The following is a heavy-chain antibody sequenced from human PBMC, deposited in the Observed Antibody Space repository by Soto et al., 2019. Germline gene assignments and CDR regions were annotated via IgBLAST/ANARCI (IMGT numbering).Heavy chain of an antibody. V-gene: IGHV3-11*01. CDR3: AVPAQPPGDNWFDP. CDR2: ISSSGSTI. D-gene: IGHD2-2*01. J-gene: IGHJ5*02. CDR1: GFTLSDYY. Sequence: GSLRLSCAASGFTLSDYYMSWIRQAPGKGLEWVSYISSSGSTIYYADSVKGRFTISRDNAKNSLYLQMNSLRAEDTAVYYCAVPAQPPGDNWFDPWGQGTLVTVSS.